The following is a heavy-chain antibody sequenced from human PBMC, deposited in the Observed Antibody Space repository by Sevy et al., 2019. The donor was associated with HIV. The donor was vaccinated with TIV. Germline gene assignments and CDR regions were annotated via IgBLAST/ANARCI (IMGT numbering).Heavy chain of an antibody. CDR2: MNPNSGNT. CDR1: GYTFTSYD. V-gene: IGHV1-8*01. CDR3: ARWSGYDFWSGYSYYYYGMDV. D-gene: IGHD3-3*01. J-gene: IGHJ6*02. Sequence: ASVKVSCKASGYTFTSYDINCVRQATGQGLEWMGWMNPNSGNTGYAQKFQGRVTMTRNTSISTAYMELSSLRSEDTAVYYCARWSGYDFWSGYSYYYYGMDVWGQGTTVTVSS.